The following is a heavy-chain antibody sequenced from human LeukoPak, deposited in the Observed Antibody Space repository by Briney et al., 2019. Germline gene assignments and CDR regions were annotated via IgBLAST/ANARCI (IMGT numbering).Heavy chain of an antibody. V-gene: IGHV3-23*01. CDR1: GFTFGTHA. CDR3: AARPGDLAVPFAY. Sequence: GGSLRLSCGASGFTFGTHAMTWVRQAPGKGLECVSLISGSGDITYYAHSLKDRFTISRDNSKNTLYLQMHSLRAEDTAVYYCAARPGDLAVPFAYWGQGTLVTVSS. J-gene: IGHJ4*02. CDR2: ISGSGDIT. D-gene: IGHD3-10*01.